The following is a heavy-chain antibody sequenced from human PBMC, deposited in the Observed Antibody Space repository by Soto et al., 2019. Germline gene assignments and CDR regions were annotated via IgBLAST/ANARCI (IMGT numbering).Heavy chain of an antibody. D-gene: IGHD3-22*01. CDR2: IGVSGRST. CDR1: GLTFSRYD. Sequence: GGSLRLSCAASGLTFSRYDMSWVRQAPGKGLEWVSGIGVSGRSTFYADSVKGRFTISRDNSKNTLYLQMNSLRAEDTAVYYCAKFSRYQYDSSSNDEWGQGPLVNVSS. J-gene: IGHJ4*02. V-gene: IGHV3-23*01. CDR3: AKFSRYQYDSSSNDE.